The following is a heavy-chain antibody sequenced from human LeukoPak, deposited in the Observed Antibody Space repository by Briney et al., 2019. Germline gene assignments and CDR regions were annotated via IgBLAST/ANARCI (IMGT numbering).Heavy chain of an antibody. CDR1: GYTFTSYY. CDR2: INPNSGGT. V-gene: IGHV1-2*02. J-gene: IGHJ4*02. CDR3: ARAYMTTVTTSDY. Sequence: ASVKVSCKASGYTFTSYYMHWVRQAPGQGLEWMGWINPNSGGTNYAQKFQGRVTMTRDTSISTAYMELSRLRSDDTAVYYCARAYMTTVTTSDYWGQGTLVTVSS. D-gene: IGHD4-11*01.